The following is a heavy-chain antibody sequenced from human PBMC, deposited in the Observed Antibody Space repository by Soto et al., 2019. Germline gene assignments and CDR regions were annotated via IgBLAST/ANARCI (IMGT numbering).Heavy chain of an antibody. D-gene: IGHD3-16*01. CDR1: GGSVSSGSYY. CDR3: ARDFGPPGYDYVWGPTPNWFDP. J-gene: IGHJ5*02. Sequence: SETLSLTCTVSGGSVSSGSYYWSWIRQPPGKGLEWIGYIYYSGSTNYNPSLKSRVTISVDTSKNQFSLKLSSVTAADTAVYYCARDFGPPGYDYVWGPTPNWFDPWGQGTLVTVSS. CDR2: IYYSGST. V-gene: IGHV4-61*01.